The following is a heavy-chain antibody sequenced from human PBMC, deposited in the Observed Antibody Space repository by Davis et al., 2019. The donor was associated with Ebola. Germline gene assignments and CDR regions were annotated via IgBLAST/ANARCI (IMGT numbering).Heavy chain of an antibody. J-gene: IGHJ6*04. V-gene: IGHV1-2*02. Sequence: ASVKVSCKASGFTFTGYYMHWVRQAPGQGLEWMGWINPNSGGTKYAQKFQGRVTMTRDTSISTAYMELSRLRSDDTAVYYCARESVVVVPAPMDVWGKGTTVTVSS. CDR3: ARESVVVVPAPMDV. CDR1: GFTFTGYY. D-gene: IGHD2-2*01. CDR2: INPNSGGT.